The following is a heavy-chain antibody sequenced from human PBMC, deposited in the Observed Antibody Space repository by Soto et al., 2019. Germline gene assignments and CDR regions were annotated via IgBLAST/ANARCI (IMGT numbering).Heavy chain of an antibody. J-gene: IGHJ4*02. CDR3: ARVIGSSSRWFDY. D-gene: IGHD6-6*01. CDR1: GGSVSSGSYY. V-gene: IGHV4-61*01. CDR2: IYYSGST. Sequence: QVQLQESGPGLVKPSETLSLTCTVSGGSVSSGSYYWSWIRQPPGKGLEWIGYIYYSGSTNYNPSLKSRVTISVDTSKNQFPLKLSSVTAADTAVYYCARVIGSSSRWFDYWGQGTLVTVSS.